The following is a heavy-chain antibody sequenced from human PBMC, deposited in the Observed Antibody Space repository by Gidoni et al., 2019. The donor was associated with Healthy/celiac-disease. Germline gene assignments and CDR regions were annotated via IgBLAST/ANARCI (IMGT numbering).Heavy chain of an antibody. D-gene: IGHD6-13*01. Sequence: QVQLVESGGGVVQPGRSLRLSCAASGFTFSSYGMHWVRQAPGKGLEWVAVISYDGSNKYYADSVKGRFTISRDNSKNTLYLQMNSLRAEDTAVYYCAKDRSSSWPNDAFDIWGQGTMVTVSS. CDR3: AKDRSSSWPNDAFDI. CDR2: ISYDGSNK. J-gene: IGHJ3*02. V-gene: IGHV3-30*18. CDR1: GFTFSSYG.